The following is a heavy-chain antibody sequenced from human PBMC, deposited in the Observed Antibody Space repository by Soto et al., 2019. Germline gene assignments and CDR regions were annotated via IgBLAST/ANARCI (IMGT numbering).Heavy chain of an antibody. CDR2: IYWDDDK. J-gene: IGHJ4*02. V-gene: IGHV2-5*02. D-gene: IGHD6-13*01. CDR1: GFSLSTSGVG. CDR3: AHTAIIAAAQYYFDY. Sequence: QITLKESGPTLVKPTQTLTLTCTFSGFSLSTSGVGVGWIRQPPGKALEWLALIYWDDDKRYSPSLKSRLTITKDASKNQVVLTMTNMDPVYTATYCCAHTAIIAAAQYYFDYWGQGTLVTVSS.